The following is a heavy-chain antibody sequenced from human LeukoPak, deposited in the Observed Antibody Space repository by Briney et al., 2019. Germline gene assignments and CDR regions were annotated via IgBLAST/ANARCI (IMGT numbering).Heavy chain of an antibody. J-gene: IGHJ4*02. CDR2: IYYSGST. V-gene: IGHV4-59*01. Sequence: SETLSLTCTVSGGSMNSYYWRWIRQPPGKGREGIGYIYYSGSTNYNPSLKSRVTISVDTSKNQFSLKLSSMTAADTAVYYCARGDYYYDSSGYYYALDYWGQGTLVTVSS. D-gene: IGHD3-22*01. CDR3: ARGDYYYDSSGYYYALDY. CDR1: GGSMNSYY.